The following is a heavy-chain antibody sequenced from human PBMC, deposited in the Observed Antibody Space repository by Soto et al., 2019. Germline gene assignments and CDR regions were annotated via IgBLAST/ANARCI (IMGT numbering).Heavy chain of an antibody. CDR1: GFTFSSYA. D-gene: IGHD3-10*01. CDR2: ISGSGGST. CDR3: AKEPTPPPGELYFDY. Sequence: GGSLRLSCAASGFTFSSYAMSWVRQAPGKGLEWVSAISGSGGSTYYADSVKGWFTISRDNSKNTLYLQMNSLRAEDTAVYYCAKEPTPPPGELYFDYWGQGTLVTVSS. V-gene: IGHV3-23*01. J-gene: IGHJ4*02.